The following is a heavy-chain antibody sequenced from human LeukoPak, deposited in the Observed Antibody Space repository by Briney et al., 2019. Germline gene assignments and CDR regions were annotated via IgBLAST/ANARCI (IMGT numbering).Heavy chain of an antibody. J-gene: IGHJ3*02. D-gene: IGHD3-10*01. CDR1: GFTLSSYE. Sequence: PGGSLRLSCAASGFTLSSYEMHWVRQAPGKGLEWVSAISGSGGSTYYADSVKGRFTISRDNSKNTLYLQMNSLRAEDTAVYYCATCSRLWFGELFQYDAFDIWGQGTMVTVSS. CDR3: ATCSRLWFGELFQYDAFDI. V-gene: IGHV3-23*01. CDR2: ISGSGGST.